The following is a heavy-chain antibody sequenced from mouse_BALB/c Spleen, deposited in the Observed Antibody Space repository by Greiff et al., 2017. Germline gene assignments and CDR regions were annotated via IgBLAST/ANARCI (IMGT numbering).Heavy chain of an antibody. CDR2: ISCYNGAT. D-gene: IGHD2-3*01. CDR1: GYSFTGYY. J-gene: IGHJ2*01. V-gene: IGHV1S34*01. Sequence: LVKTGASVKISCKASGYSFTGYYMHWVKQSHGKSIEWMGDISCYNGATSYNQKFKGKATFTVDTSSSTAYMQFNSLTSEDSAVYYCASMISYYFDYWGQGTTLTVSS. CDR3: ASMISYYFDY.